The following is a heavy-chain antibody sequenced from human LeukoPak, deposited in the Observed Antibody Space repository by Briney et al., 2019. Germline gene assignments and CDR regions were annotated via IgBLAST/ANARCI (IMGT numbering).Heavy chain of an antibody. CDR3: ARDSGSSSWYLDAFDI. CDR1: GYTFTSYG. V-gene: IGHV1-18*01. Sequence: GASVKVSCKASGYTFTSYGISWVRQAPGQGLEWMGWISAYNGNTNYAQKLQGRVTMTTDTSTSTAYMELRSLRSGDTAVYYCARDSGSSSWYLDAFDIWGQGTMVTVSS. CDR2: ISAYNGNT. D-gene: IGHD6-13*01. J-gene: IGHJ3*02.